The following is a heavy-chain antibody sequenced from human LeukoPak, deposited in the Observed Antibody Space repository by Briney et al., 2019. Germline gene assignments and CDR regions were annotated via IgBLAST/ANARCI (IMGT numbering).Heavy chain of an antibody. Sequence: GGSLRLSCAASGFTFSSYGMNWVRQAPGRGLEWVSSISSSSRYIFYAASVKGRFTFSRDNAEHSLYLPMNSPRAQDTVGYYFASWTPGAIIMEVWGKRTTVTVSS. CDR2: ISSSSRYI. CDR1: GFTFSSYG. D-gene: IGHD2-2*02. V-gene: IGHV3-21*04. CDR3: ASWTPGAIIMEV. J-gene: IGHJ6*04.